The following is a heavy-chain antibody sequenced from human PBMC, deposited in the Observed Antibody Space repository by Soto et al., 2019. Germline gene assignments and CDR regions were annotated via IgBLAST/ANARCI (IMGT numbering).Heavy chain of an antibody. D-gene: IGHD3-3*01. CDR2: ISNDGSNE. CDR1: GFTFSNYG. Sequence: QVQLVESGGGVVQPGRSLRLACAASGFTFSNYGVHWVRQAPGKGLEWVAVISNDGSNEYYADSVKGRFTVSRDNSKNTLYLQMRSLRAEETAVHYCAKDKKLLTIFGVALVRNGEGYYYYGMDVWGQGTTVTVSS. CDR3: AKDKKLLTIFGVALVRNGEGYYYYGMDV. J-gene: IGHJ6*02. V-gene: IGHV3-30*18.